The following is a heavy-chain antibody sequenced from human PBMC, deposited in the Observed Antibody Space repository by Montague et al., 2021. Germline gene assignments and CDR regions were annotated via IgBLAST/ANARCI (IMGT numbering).Heavy chain of an antibody. V-gene: IGHV6-1*01. J-gene: IGHJ4*02. CDR2: N. Sequence: NDYAVSVKSRITINSDTSKNQISLQLNSVTPEDTAVYYCARTSSSSDYWGQGTLVNVSS. D-gene: IGHD6-6*01. CDR3: ARTSSSSDY.